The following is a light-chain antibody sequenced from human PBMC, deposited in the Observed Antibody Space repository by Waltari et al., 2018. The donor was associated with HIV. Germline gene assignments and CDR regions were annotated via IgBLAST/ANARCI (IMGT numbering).Light chain of an antibody. J-gene: IGLJ3*02. CDR3: SAWDSSLGAWV. CDR2: RNN. V-gene: IGLV10-54*04. Sequence: QAGLTQSPSVSKDLRQTATLTCTGNSHNVGNQGATWLQHHQGHPPKPLSYRNNNRPSGISERFSASRSRNTASLTITGLQPEDEADYYCSAWDSSLGAWVFGGGTKLTVL. CDR1: SHNVGNQG.